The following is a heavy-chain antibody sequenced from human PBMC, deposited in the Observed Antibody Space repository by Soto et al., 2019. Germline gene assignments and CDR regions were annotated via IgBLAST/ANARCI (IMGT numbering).Heavy chain of an antibody. CDR1: GFSFNTFD. CDR3: TKGARLDH. V-gene: IGHV3-23*01. Sequence: EVQVLESGGDLVEPGGSLRLSCAASGFSFNTFDMSWVRQAPGKGLEWVSVILGRDDTTYYADSVKGRFTISRNTSKTTLNLKMNSLRAEDMALYFCTKGARLDHWGQGTLVTVSS. CDR2: ILGRDDTT. J-gene: IGHJ5*02.